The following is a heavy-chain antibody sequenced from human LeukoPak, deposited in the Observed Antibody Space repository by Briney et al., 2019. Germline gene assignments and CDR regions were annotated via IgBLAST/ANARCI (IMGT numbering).Heavy chain of an antibody. V-gene: IGHV3-7*02. J-gene: IGHJ4*02. CDR1: GFTFSIYW. Sequence: GGSLRPSCAASGFTFSIYWMSWVRQAPGKGLEWVANINQDGSEKYYVDSVKGRFTISRDNAKNSLYLQMNSLRAEDTAVYYCARVDWYKFDYWGQGTLVTVSS. CDR3: ARVDWYKFDY. D-gene: IGHD3-9*01. CDR2: INQDGSEK.